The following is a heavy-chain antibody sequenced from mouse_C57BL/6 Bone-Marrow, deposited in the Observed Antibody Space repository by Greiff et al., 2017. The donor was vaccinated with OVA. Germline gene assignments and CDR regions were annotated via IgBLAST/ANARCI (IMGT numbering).Heavy chain of an antibody. V-gene: IGHV1-81*01. CDR2: IYPRSGNT. J-gene: IGHJ4*01. CDR1: GYTFTSYG. D-gene: IGHD1-1*01. CDR3: ARSGRRDYAREY. Sequence: VQLQQSGAELARPGASVKLSCKASGYTFTSYGISWVKQRTGQGLEWIGEIYPRSGNTYYNEKFKGKATLTADKSSSTAYMELRSLTSEDSAVDVGARSGRRDYAREYWGQGTTGTVSA.